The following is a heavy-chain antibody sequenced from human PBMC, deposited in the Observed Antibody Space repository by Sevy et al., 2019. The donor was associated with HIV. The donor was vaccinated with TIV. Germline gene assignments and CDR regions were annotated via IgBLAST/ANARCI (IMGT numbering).Heavy chain of an antibody. CDR1: GFRFSSYG. CDR3: TKDMVTFGGIIANSPGGFDI. Sequence: GGSLRLSCAASGFRFSSYGMNWVRQAPGKGLEWVEFLSYDGSKEDYAAAVKGRFTISRDNSKNTFYVEMNSLRAEDTAVYHCTKDMVTFGGIIANSPGGFDIWGQGTMVTVSS. V-gene: IGHV3-30*02. D-gene: IGHD3-16*02. CDR2: LSYDGSKE. J-gene: IGHJ3*02.